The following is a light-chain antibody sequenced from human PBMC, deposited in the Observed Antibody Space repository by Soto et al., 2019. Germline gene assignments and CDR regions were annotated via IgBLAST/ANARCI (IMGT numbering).Light chain of an antibody. CDR2: DVS. CDR1: SGDVGGYNY. V-gene: IGLV2-14*01. J-gene: IGLJ2*01. Sequence: QSVLTQPASVSGSPGQSITISCTGTSGDVGGYNYVSWYQQHPGKAPKLMIYDVSNRPSGVSNRFSGSKSGNTASLTISGLQAEDEADYYCSSYTSSKTVVFGGGTKLTVL. CDR3: SSYTSSKTVV.